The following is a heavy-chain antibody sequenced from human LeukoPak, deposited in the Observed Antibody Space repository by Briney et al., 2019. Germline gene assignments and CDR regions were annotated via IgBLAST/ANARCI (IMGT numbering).Heavy chain of an antibody. V-gene: IGHV5-51*01. CDR1: GYSFTSYW. Sequence: GESLKISCKGSGYSFTSYWIGWVRQMPGKGLEWMGNIYPGDSDTRYSPSFQGQVTISADKSISTAYLQWSSLKASDTAMYYCARLQYSGSYDVPFDYWGQGTLVTVSS. J-gene: IGHJ4*02. CDR2: IYPGDSDT. D-gene: IGHD1-26*01. CDR3: ARLQYSGSYDVPFDY.